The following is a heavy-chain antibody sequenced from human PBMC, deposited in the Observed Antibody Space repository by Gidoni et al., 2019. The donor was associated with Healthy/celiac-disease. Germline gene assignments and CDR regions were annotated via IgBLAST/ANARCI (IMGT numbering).Heavy chain of an antibody. Sequence: EVQLLASGGGLVQPGGSLRLPCAASGFTFSRYPMRWVRQATGKGLGWVSAISGSGGSTYYADSVKGRFTISRDNSKNTLYLQMNSLRAEDTAVYYCAKDRRLWMEWFRDAYYFDYWGQGTLVTVSS. J-gene: IGHJ4*02. CDR1: GFTFSRYP. CDR2: ISGSGGST. V-gene: IGHV3-23*01. CDR3: AKDRRLWMEWFRDAYYFDY. D-gene: IGHD3-10*01.